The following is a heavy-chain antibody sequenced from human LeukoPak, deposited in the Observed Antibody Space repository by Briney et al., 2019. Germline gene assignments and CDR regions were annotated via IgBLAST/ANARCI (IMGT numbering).Heavy chain of an antibody. Sequence: PSETLPLTCAVYGGSFSGYYWSWIRQPPGKGLEWIGEINHSGSTNYNPSLKSRVTISVDTSKNQFSLKLSSVTAADTAVYYCARGRYDYVWGSYREPLFDYWGQGTLVTVSS. CDR3: ARGRYDYVWGSYREPLFDY. D-gene: IGHD3-16*02. CDR1: GGSFSGYY. J-gene: IGHJ4*02. V-gene: IGHV4-34*01. CDR2: INHSGST.